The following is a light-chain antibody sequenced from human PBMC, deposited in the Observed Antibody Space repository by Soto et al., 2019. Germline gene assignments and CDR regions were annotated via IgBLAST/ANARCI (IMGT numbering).Light chain of an antibody. CDR3: SSYAGSNNFV. CDR1: SSDVGSYNY. V-gene: IGLV2-8*01. CDR2: EVS. Sequence: QSALTQPPSASGSPGQSVTISCTGTSSDVGSYNYVSWYQQHPGKAPKILIYEVSKRPSGVPDRFSGSKSGNTASLTVSGLQAEDAADYYSSSYAGSNNFVFGGGTKLTVL. J-gene: IGLJ2*01.